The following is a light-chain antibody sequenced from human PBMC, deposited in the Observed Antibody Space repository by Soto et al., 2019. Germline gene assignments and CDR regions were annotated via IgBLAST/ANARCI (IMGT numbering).Light chain of an antibody. V-gene: IGLV2-8*01. J-gene: IGLJ2*01. CDR2: EVS. CDR3: SSYAGGDNVV. Sequence: QSVLTQPPSASGSPGQSVTISCTGTSSDVGGYNYVSWYQQHPGKAPKVMIYEVSKRPSGVPDRFSGSKSGNTASLTVSGLQAEDEAEYYCSSYAGGDNVVFGGGTKLTVL. CDR1: SSDVGGYNY.